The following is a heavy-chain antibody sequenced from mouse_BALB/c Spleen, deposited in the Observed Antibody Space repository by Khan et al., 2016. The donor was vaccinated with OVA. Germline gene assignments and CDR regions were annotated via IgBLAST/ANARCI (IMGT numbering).Heavy chain of an antibody. CDR2: INTYTGDP. J-gene: IGHJ4*01. V-gene: IGHV9-3-1*01. Sequence: QIQLVQSGPELKKPGETVKISCKASGYTFTSFGMNWVKQAPGKGLEWMGWINTYTGDPTYADDFKGRFAFSLETSSSTAYLQINNLKNEDTATCFCARPPWFSYSMAYWGQGTSVTVSS. D-gene: IGHD2-2*01. CDR3: ARPPWFSYSMAY. CDR1: GYTFTSFG.